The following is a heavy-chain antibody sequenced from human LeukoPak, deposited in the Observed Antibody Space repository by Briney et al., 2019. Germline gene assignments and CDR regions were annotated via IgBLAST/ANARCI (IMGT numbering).Heavy chain of an antibody. CDR2: ISGSGGIT. V-gene: IGHV3-23*01. J-gene: IGHJ1*01. D-gene: IGHD3-22*01. Sequence: GGSLRLPCAASGFTFSSYAMSWVRQAPGKGLEGVSGISGSGGITNYADSVKGRFTISRDNSKNTLYLQMNSLRDEDTAVYYCAKRDHYDSSGYAPLFQHWGQGTLVTVSS. CDR1: GFTFSSYA. CDR3: AKRDHYDSSGYAPLFQH.